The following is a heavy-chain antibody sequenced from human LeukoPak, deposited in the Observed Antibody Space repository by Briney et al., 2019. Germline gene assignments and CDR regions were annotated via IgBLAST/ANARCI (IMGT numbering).Heavy chain of an antibody. D-gene: IGHD4-17*01. CDR3: ARGPGRSATTSRYFQH. Sequence: SETLSLTCAVYGGSFSGYYWSWIRQPPGKGLEWIGEINHSGSTNYNPSLKSRVTISVDTSKNQFSLKLSSVTAADTAVYYCARGPGRSATTSRYFQHWGQGTLVTVSS. V-gene: IGHV4-34*01. J-gene: IGHJ1*01. CDR1: GGSFSGYY. CDR2: INHSGST.